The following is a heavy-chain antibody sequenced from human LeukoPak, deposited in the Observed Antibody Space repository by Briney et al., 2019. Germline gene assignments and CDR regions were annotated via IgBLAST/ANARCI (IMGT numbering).Heavy chain of an antibody. CDR3: ARDCSDGNYYMVV. V-gene: IGHV3-53*01. D-gene: IGHD5-24*01. CDR2: IDGGGST. J-gene: IGHJ6*03. CDR1: GFTVSNNY. Sequence: GGSLRLSCAVSGFTVSNNYMSWLRQAPGKGLEWVSVIDGGGSTSYADSVKGRFTISRDNSKNTLYLQMNSLRVDDTGVYYCARDCSDGNYYMVVWGKGTTVIVSS.